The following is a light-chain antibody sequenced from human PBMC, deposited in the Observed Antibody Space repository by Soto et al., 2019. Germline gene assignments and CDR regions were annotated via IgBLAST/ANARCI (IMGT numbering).Light chain of an antibody. CDR1: SGSVSTSSY. CDR2: STN. CDR3: VLYMGSGLDVV. V-gene: IGLV8-61*01. J-gene: IGLJ2*01. Sequence: QTVVTQEPSFSVSPGGTVTLTCGLSSGSVSTSSYPSWYQQTPGQAPRTLIYSTNTRSSGVPDRFSGSILGNKAALTITGAQAEDESDYYCVLYMGSGLDVVFGGGTKLTVL.